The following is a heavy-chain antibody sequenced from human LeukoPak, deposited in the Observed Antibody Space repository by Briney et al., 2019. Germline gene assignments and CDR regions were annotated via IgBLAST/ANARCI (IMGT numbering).Heavy chain of an antibody. CDR2: IYYTGST. CDR3: ARAAAAGTGFDY. CDR1: GGSISTYY. Sequence: SETLSLTCTVSGGSISTYYWSWLRQPPGKGLEWIGYIYYTGSTNYNPSLKSRVTISVDTSKNQFSLKLSSVAAADTAVYYCARAAAAGTGFDYWGQGTLVTVSS. J-gene: IGHJ4*02. V-gene: IGHV4-59*01. D-gene: IGHD6-13*01.